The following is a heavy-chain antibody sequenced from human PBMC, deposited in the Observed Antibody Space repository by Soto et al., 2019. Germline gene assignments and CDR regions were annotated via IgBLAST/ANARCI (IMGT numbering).Heavy chain of an antibody. CDR2: IIPIFGTA. CDR1: GGTFSSYA. Sequence: SVKVSCKASGGTFSSYAISWVRQAPGQGLEWMGGIIPIFGTANYAQKFQGRVTITAEKSTSTAYRELSSLRSADAAVFYCARAPRGYGMDVWGQGTTVTVSS. V-gene: IGHV1-69*06. CDR3: ARAPRGYGMDV. J-gene: IGHJ6*02.